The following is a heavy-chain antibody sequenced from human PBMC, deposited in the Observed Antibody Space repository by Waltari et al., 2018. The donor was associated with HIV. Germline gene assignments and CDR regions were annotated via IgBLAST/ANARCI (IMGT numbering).Heavy chain of an antibody. D-gene: IGHD6-19*01. Sequence: QVQLEESGPGLVKPSETLSLTCGVSGGSVNSFYWSWIRQVPGKGLQWIGYVYYTGVTNYRPSLKGSVTISIQTSKSQFSLKLNSVTPADTAVYYCAGSVSGTVGYFDYWGPGTSVTVSS. CDR3: AGSVSGTVGYFDY. J-gene: IGHJ4*02. CDR1: GGSVNSFY. CDR2: VYYTGVT. V-gene: IGHV4-59*02.